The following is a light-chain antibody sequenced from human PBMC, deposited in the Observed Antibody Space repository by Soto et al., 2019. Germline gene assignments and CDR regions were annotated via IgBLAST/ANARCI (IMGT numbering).Light chain of an antibody. CDR2: RAS. Sequence: VMTQSQSTLSVSLPDRATLSCRASQSLSSNLAWYQQKLGQAPSLFIFRASSRATGIPARFSGSGSGTEFNMTISSLQSEDFAVYYCLQYNNWWTFGQGTKVDIK. CDR1: QSLSSN. J-gene: IGKJ1*01. CDR3: LQYNNWWT. V-gene: IGKV3-15*01.